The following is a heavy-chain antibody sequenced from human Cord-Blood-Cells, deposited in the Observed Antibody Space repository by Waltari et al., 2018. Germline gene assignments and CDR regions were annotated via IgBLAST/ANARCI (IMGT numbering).Heavy chain of an antibody. Sequence: QVQLVQSGAEVKKPGASVKVSCKASGYTFTSYDINWVRQATGQGLEWMGWMNPSSGNTGYAQKFQGRDTMTRNTSISTAYMELSSLRSEDTAVYYCARFLDPGSGKKWYFDLWGRGTLVTVSS. J-gene: IGHJ2*01. D-gene: IGHD3-3*01. CDR3: ARFLDPGSGKKWYFDL. CDR2: MNPSSGNT. CDR1: GYTFTSYD. V-gene: IGHV1-8*01.